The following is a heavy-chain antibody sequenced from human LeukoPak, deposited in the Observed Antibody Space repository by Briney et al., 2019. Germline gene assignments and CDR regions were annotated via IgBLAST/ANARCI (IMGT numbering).Heavy chain of an antibody. CDR3: AKDLPSDFWSGYWDY. D-gene: IGHD3-3*01. CDR2: IKQDGSEK. J-gene: IGHJ4*02. V-gene: IGHV3-7*01. Sequence: GGSLRLSCAASGFTFSSYWMSWVRQAPGKGLEWVANIKQDGSEKYYVDSVNGRFTISRDNAKNSLYLQMNSLRAEDTAVYYCAKDLPSDFWSGYWDYWGQGTLVTVFS. CDR1: GFTFSSYW.